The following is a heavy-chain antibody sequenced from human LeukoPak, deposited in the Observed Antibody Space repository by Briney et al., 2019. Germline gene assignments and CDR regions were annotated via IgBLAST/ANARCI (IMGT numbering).Heavy chain of an antibody. V-gene: IGHV3-21*01. CDR3: ARARLRWERYFDY. CDR2: ISSSSSYI. CDR1: GFTFSSYS. D-gene: IGHD4-23*01. J-gene: IGHJ4*02. Sequence: GGSLRLSCAASGFTFSSYSMNWVRQAPGKGLEWVSSISSSSSYIHYADSVKGRFTISRDNAKNSLYLQMNSLRAEDTAVYYCARARLRWERYFDYWGQGTLVTVSS.